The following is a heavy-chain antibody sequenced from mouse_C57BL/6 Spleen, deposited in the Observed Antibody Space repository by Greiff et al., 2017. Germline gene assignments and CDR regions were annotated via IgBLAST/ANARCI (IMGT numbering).Heavy chain of an antibody. D-gene: IGHD4-1*01. CDR1: GYTFTSYW. V-gene: IGHV1-7*01. CDR3: AIIWDGAMDY. Sequence: QVQLQQSGAEPAKPGASVKLSCKASGYTFTSYWMHWVKQRPGQGLEWIGYINPSSGYTKYNQKFKDKATLTADKYSSTAYMQLSSLTYEDSAVYYCAIIWDGAMDYWGHGTSVTVSS. CDR2: INPSSGYT. J-gene: IGHJ4*01.